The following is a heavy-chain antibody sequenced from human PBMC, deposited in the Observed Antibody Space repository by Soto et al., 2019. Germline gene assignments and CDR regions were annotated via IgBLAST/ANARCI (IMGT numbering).Heavy chain of an antibody. Sequence: QVQLVESGGGVVQPGRSLRLSCAASGFTFSSYVMHWVRQAPGKGLEWVAVIRYDGSNKYYADSVKGRFIISRDNSMNTLYLQMNSLGAEDKAVYYCARAFDSSSGYYGDWFDPWGQGTLVTVSS. V-gene: IGHV3-33*01. CDR1: GFTFSSYV. D-gene: IGHD3-22*01. CDR3: ARAFDSSSGYYGDWFDP. J-gene: IGHJ5*02. CDR2: IRYDGSNK.